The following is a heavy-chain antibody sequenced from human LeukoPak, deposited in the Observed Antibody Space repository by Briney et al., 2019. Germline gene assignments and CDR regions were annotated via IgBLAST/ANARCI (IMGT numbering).Heavy chain of an antibody. J-gene: IGHJ4*02. CDR3: AREDSSGFDY. CDR2: IYTSGST. CDR1: GGSISSGSYY. Sequence: SETLSLTCTVSGGSISSGSYYWSWIRQPAGKGLEWIGRIYTSGSTNYNPSLKSRVTISVDTSKNQFSLKLSSVTAADTAVYYCAREDSSGFDYWGQGTLVTVSP. D-gene: IGHD3-22*01. V-gene: IGHV4-61*02.